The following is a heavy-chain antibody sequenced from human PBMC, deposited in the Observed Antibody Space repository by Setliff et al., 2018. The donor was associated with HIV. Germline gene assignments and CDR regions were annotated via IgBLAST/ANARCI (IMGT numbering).Heavy chain of an antibody. CDR3: AAKGREGYTGVHYYYMDV. Sequence: ASVKVSCKASGKTFTDYGFNWVRQAPGQGLEWMGWISAYNGYTDYSQKFQGRLTMTTDTSTKIVYMELSSLRSDDTGLYYCAAKGREGYTGVHYYYMDVWGKGTTVTVSS. J-gene: IGHJ6*03. CDR2: ISAYNGYT. D-gene: IGHD5-12*01. V-gene: IGHV1-18*04. CDR1: GKTFTDYG.